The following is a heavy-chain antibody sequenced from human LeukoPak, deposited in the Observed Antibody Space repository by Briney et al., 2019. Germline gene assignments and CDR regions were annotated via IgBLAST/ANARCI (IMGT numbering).Heavy chain of an antibody. V-gene: IGHV1-2*02. J-gene: IGHJ4*02. CDR1: GYTLTGHY. D-gene: IGHD6-6*01. CDR3: ARAGTSSSPLHFDY. CDR2: INPNSGGT. Sequence: ASVKVSCKASGYTLTGHYIHWVRQAPGQGLDYTGWINPNSGGTNYAQKFQGRVTMTRDTSINTAYMELSSLKSDDTAVYYCARAGTSSSPLHFDYWGQGTLVTVSS.